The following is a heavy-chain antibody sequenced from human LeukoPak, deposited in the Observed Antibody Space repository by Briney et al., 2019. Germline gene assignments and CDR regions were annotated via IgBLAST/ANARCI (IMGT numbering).Heavy chain of an antibody. J-gene: IGHJ5*02. V-gene: IGHV1-69*04. Sequence: ASVKVSCKASGGTFSSYAISWVRQAPGQGLEWMGRIIPILGIANYAQKFQGRVTITADKSTSTAYMELSSLRSEDTAVYYCARDGDYYDSSGYHNWFDPWGQGTLVTVSS. CDR3: ARDGDYYDSSGYHNWFDP. D-gene: IGHD3-22*01. CDR2: IIPILGIA. CDR1: GGTFSSYA.